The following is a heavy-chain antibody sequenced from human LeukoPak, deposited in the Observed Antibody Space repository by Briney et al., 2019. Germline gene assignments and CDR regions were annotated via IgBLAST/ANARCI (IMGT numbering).Heavy chain of an antibody. V-gene: IGHV5-51*01. CDR3: ARQRGDILTPLDY. Sequence: GESLKISFKGSGYRFTSYWIGWVRPMPGKGLEWMGIIYPGDSDTRYSPSFQGQVTISADKSISTAYLQWSSLKASDSAMYYCARQRGDILTPLDYWGQGTLVTVSS. J-gene: IGHJ4*02. D-gene: IGHD3-9*01. CDR1: GYRFTSYW. CDR2: IYPGDSDT.